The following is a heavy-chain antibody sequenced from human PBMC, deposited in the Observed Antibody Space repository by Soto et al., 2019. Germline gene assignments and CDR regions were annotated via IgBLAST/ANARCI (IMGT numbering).Heavy chain of an antibody. CDR3: ARVVRGHGAFDI. CDR2: IWYDGSNK. D-gene: IGHD3-22*01. Sequence: GGSLRLSCAASGFTFSSYGMHWVRQAPGKGLEWVAVIWYDGSNKYYADSVKGRFTISRDNSKNTLYLQMNSLRAEDTAVYYCARVVRGHGAFDIWGQGTMVTVSS. CDR1: GFTFSSYG. J-gene: IGHJ3*02. V-gene: IGHV3-33*01.